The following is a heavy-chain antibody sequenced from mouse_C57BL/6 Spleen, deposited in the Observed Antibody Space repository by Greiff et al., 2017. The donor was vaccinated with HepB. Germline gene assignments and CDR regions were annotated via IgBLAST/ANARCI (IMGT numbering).Heavy chain of an antibody. D-gene: IGHD1-1*01. J-gene: IGHJ1*03. CDR3: ARRYGSSSYWYFDV. CDR1: GYTFTSYW. CDR2: IDPSDSYT. V-gene: IGHV1-69*01. Sequence: QVQLQQPGAELVMPGASVKLSCKASGYTFTSYWMHWVKQRPGQGLEWIGEIDPSDSYTNYNQKFKGKSTLTVDKSSSTAYMQLSSLTSEDSAVYYCARRYGSSSYWYFDVWGTGTTVTVSS.